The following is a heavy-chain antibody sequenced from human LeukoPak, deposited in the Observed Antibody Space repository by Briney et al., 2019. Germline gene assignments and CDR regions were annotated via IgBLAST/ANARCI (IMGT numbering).Heavy chain of an antibody. V-gene: IGHV3-7*03. CDR1: GVTLSNYA. CDR3: AKDNRRHYTSGPNPDSLH. D-gene: IGHD6-19*01. Sequence: GGSLRLSCVASGVTLSNYAMSWARQAPGKGLEWVANIKQDGSEKYYVDSVRGRFTISRDNAKNSLYLQMNSLRVEDTAFYYCAKDNRRHYTSGPNPDSLHWGQGALVTVSS. CDR2: IKQDGSEK. J-gene: IGHJ4*02.